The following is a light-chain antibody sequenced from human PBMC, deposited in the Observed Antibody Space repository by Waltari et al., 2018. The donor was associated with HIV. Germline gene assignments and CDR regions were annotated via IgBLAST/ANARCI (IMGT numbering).Light chain of an antibody. J-gene: IGLJ2*01. CDR2: EVN. V-gene: IGLV2-14*01. CDR3: SSYTTRSTLV. CDR1: SRDVGAYNH. Sequence: QSALTQPASVSGSPGQSITISCTGTSRDVGAYNHISWFQQHPGKVPNAISLEVNHRSSGVSKRFAVFKSGNTASLTISGLQAEDEADYYCSSYTTRSTLVFGGGTKLTVL.